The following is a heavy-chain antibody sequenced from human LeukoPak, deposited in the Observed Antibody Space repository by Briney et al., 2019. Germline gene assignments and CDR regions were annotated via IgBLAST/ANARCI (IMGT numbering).Heavy chain of an antibody. V-gene: IGHV1-18*01. CDR1: GYTFTSYG. J-gene: IGHJ5*02. CDR3: ARGQAPDMVRSNWVDP. Sequence: ASVKVSCKASGYTFTSYGISWVRQAPGQGLEWMGWISAYNGNTNYAQKLQGRVTMTRDTSTSTVYMELSSLRSEDTAVYYCARGQAPDMVRSNWVDPWGQGTLVTVSS. CDR2: ISAYNGNT. D-gene: IGHD3-10*01.